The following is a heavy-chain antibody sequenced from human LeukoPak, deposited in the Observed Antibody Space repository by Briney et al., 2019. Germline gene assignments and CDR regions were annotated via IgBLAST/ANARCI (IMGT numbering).Heavy chain of an antibody. D-gene: IGHD2-2*01. CDR2: VSTHDVNT. Sequence: ASVKVSCKASGYSFTSYGISWVRQAPGQRLEWMGWVSTHDVNTKYAQKLQGRLTLTTDTSTSTAYMELRSLRSEDTAVYYCARDLGYCSSTNCDTFDYWGQGTLVTVSS. CDR3: ARDLGYCSSTNCDTFDY. J-gene: IGHJ4*02. CDR1: GYSFTSYG. V-gene: IGHV1-18*01.